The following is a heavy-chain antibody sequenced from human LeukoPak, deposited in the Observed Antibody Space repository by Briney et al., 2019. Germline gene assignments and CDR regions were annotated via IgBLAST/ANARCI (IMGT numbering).Heavy chain of an antibody. V-gene: IGHV4-59*01. CDR1: GGSISSYY. CDR3: ARLVVVSPYYYYGMDV. J-gene: IGHJ6*02. CDR2: IYYSGST. Sequence: SETLSLTCTVPGGSISSYYWSWIRQPPGKGLEWIGYIYYSGSTNYNPSLKSRVTISVDTSKNQFSLKLSSVTAADTAVYYCARLVVVSPYYYYGMDVWGQGTTVTVSS. D-gene: IGHD3-22*01.